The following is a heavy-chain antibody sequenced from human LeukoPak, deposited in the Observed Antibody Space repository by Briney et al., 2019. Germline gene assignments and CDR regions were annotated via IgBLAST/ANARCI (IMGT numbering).Heavy chain of an antibody. Sequence: ASVKVSCKASGYTFTGYYIHWVRQAPGQGLEWMGWINPNSGDTNFAQTFQGRVTMTRDTSISTAYIELSRLTSDDTAVYYCARVAYDSNGYEYYYYGMDLWGQGTTVTVSS. J-gene: IGHJ6*02. CDR3: ARVAYDSNGYEYYYYGMDL. CDR2: INPNSGDT. CDR1: GYTFTGYY. V-gene: IGHV1-2*02. D-gene: IGHD3-22*01.